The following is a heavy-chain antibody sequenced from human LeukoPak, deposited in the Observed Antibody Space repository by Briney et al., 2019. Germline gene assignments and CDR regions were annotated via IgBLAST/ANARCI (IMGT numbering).Heavy chain of an antibody. D-gene: IGHD3-9*01. J-gene: IGHJ5*02. Sequence: GGSLRLSCAASGFTFSSDSMSWVRQVPGKGLEWVSFISSSSSYIYYADSVQGRFTISRDNAKNSLYLQMNSLRAEDTAVYYCARAAIFGWFDPWGQGTLVTVSS. CDR2: ISSSSSYI. V-gene: IGHV3-21*01. CDR1: GFTFSSDS. CDR3: ARAAIFGWFDP.